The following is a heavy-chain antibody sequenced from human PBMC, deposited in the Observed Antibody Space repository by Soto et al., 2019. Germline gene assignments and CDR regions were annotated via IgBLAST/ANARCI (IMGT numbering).Heavy chain of an antibody. J-gene: IGHJ3*02. D-gene: IGHD2-2*01. CDR3: ARRGVVPAAIRRAFDI. Sequence: QVQLQQWGAGLLKPSETLSLTCAVYGGSFSGYYWSWVRQPPGKGLEWIGEINHNGGTNYNPSLESRVTISVDTSKSHFSLKLSSVTAADTSVYYCARRGVVPAAIRRAFDIWGQGTMVTVSS. CDR2: INHNGGT. V-gene: IGHV4-34*01. CDR1: GGSFSGYY.